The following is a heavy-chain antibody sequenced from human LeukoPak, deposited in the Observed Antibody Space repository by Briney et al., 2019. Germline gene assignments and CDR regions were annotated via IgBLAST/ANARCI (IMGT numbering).Heavy chain of an antibody. CDR3: ARDRSEMTSNYYYYYIDV. CDR2: IYTSGST. J-gene: IGHJ6*03. D-gene: IGHD5-24*01. V-gene: IGHV4-61*02. CDR1: GDSISSGSYY. Sequence: SQTLSLTCTVSGDSISSGSYYWSWIRQPAGKGLEWIGRIYTSGSTSYSPSLKSRVTISVDTSKNQFSLKLSSVTAADTAVYYCARDRSEMTSNYYYYYIDVWGKGTTVTVSS.